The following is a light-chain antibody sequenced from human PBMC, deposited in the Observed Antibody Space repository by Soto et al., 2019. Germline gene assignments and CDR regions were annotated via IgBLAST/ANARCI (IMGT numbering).Light chain of an antibody. CDR3: QQYDDWPLT. CDR2: GAS. J-gene: IGKJ4*02. Sequence: ETVLTQSPGTLSLSPGDRATLSCRASQSVTTNFLTWYQQRPGQPPRVLIYGASTRATGIPERFSGSGSGTDFTLTISRLEPDDFAVYYCQQYDDWPLTFGGGTKVEIK. CDR1: QSVTTNF. V-gene: IGKV3-20*01.